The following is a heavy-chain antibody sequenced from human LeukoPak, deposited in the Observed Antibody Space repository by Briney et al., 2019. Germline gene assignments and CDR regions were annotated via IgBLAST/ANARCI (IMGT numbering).Heavy chain of an antibody. J-gene: IGHJ4*02. CDR2: IYSGGST. D-gene: IGHD5-18*01. CDR3: AKGYNYAYEY. Sequence: GGSLRLSCAASGFTVSSSYMSWVRQAPGKGLEWVSLIYSGGSTYYAASVKGRFTVSRDNSKNTLYLQMNSLRPEDTAVYYCAKGYNYAYEYWGQGTLVTVSS. V-gene: IGHV3-53*01. CDR1: GFTVSSSY.